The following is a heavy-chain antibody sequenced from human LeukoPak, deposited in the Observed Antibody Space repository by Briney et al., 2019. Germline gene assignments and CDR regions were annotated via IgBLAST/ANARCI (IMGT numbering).Heavy chain of an antibody. D-gene: IGHD1-26*01. V-gene: IGHV1-18*01. CDR1: GYTFTSYG. J-gene: IGHJ4*02. Sequence: GASVKVSCKAPGYTFTSYGISWVRQAPGQGLEWMGWVSTYNGNTKYAQNLQGRVTTTTDTSTSTAYMELRSLRSDDTAMYYCARQSTGSYYSPIDYWGQGTLVTVSS. CDR3: ARQSTGSYYSPIDY. CDR2: VSTYNGNT.